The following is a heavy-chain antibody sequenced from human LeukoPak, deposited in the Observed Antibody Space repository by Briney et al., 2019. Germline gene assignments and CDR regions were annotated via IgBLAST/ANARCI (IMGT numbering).Heavy chain of an antibody. J-gene: IGHJ3*01. CDR2: AGESAQTT. D-gene: IGHD3-10*01. CDR3: TKDSFTVIRGVGSGDGFAV. CDR1: GFTFSTGG. V-gene: IGHV3-23*01. Sequence: TLKPSCVASGFTFSTGGMTTGAGAASPRVGCVTVAGESAQTTHYADSVKGRFFVSRDNSRNTVHLQMNSLRAEDTALYFCTKDSFTVIRGVGSGDGFAVWGQGTMVTVSS.